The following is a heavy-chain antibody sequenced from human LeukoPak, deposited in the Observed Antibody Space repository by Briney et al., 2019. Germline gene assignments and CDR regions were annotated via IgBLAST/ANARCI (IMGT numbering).Heavy chain of an antibody. CDR2: IYSGGST. J-gene: IGHJ4*02. CDR1: GFTVSSKY. V-gene: IGHV3-66*01. CDR3: ARDLGAAGDY. D-gene: IGHD6-13*01. Sequence: GGSLRLSCAASGFTVSSKYMSWVRQAPGKGLEWVSVIYSGGSTYYAGSVKGRFTISRDNPKNTLYLQMNSLRAEDTAVYYCARDLGAAGDYWGQGTLVTVSS.